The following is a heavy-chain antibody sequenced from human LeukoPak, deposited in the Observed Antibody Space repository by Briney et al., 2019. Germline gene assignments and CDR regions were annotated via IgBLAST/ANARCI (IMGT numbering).Heavy chain of an antibody. CDR3: ASDSSGWYGYFQH. D-gene: IGHD6-19*01. CDR1: GGSISSYY. CDR2: IYTTGST. J-gene: IGHJ1*01. V-gene: IGHV4-4*07. Sequence: SETLSLTCTVFGGSISSYYWSWIRQPAGKGLEWIGRIYTTGSTYYNPSLRSRVTMSVDTSKNQFSLKVSYVTAADTAVYYCASDSSGWYGYFQHWGQGTVVTVSS.